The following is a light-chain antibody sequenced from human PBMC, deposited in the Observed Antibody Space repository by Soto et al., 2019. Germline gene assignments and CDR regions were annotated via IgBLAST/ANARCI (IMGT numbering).Light chain of an antibody. V-gene: IGLV4-69*01. J-gene: IGLJ2*01. CDR1: SGHSSYA. CDR3: QTWGTGIVV. CDR2: LNSDGSH. Sequence: QLVLTQSPSASASLEASVKLTCTLSSGHSSYAIAWHQQQPEKGPRYLMKLNSDGSHSKGDGIPDRFSGSSSGAERYLTISSLQSEDEADYYCQTWGTGIVVFGGGTQLTVL.